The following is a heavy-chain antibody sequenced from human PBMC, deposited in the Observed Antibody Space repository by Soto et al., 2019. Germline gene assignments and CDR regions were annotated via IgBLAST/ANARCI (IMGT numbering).Heavy chain of an antibody. CDR1: GGSFSGYY. V-gene: IGHV4-34*01. D-gene: IGHD5-12*01. J-gene: IGHJ4*02. CDR3: ARYSGYDFRYYFDY. Sequence: SETLSLTCAVYGGSFSGYYWSWIRQPPGKGLEWIGEINHSGSTNYNPSLKSRVTISVDTSKNQFSLKLSSVTAADTAVYYCARYSGYDFRYYFDYWGQGTLVTVSS. CDR2: INHSGST.